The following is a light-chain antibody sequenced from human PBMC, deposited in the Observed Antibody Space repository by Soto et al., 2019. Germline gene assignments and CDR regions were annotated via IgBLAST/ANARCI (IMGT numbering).Light chain of an antibody. J-gene: IGKJ1*01. V-gene: IGKV1-5*03. CDR2: KAS. CDR3: QHYNSYSEA. CDR1: LTISSW. Sequence: DIQMTQSPSTLSGSVGDRVTITCRASLTISSWLAWYQQKPGKAPKLLIYKASTLKSVVPSRFRGSGSGTEFTLTISGLQPDDFATYYCQHYNSYSEALGQGTKVELK.